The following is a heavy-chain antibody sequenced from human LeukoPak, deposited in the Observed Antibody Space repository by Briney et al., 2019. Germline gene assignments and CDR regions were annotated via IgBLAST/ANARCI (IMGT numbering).Heavy chain of an antibody. CDR1: GYSSTSYW. V-gene: IGHV5-51*01. D-gene: IGHD4-17*01. J-gene: IGHJ4*02. Sequence: GASLKISCKGSGYSSTSYWIGWVRQMPGKGLEWMGIIYPGDSDTRYSPSFQGQVTISADKSISTAYLQWSSLKASDTAMYYCARHTDYGDYYFDYWGQGTLVTVSS. CDR3: ARHTDYGDYYFDY. CDR2: IYPGDSDT.